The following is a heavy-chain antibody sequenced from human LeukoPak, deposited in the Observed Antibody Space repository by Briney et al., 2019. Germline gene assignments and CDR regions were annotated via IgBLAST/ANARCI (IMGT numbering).Heavy chain of an antibody. CDR1: GFTFSNYW. Sequence: GGSLRLSCAASGFTFSNYWMHWVRQAPGKGLVWVSRINSDGINTSYTDSVKGRFTISRDNAKNTLNLQMNSLRAEDTAVYYCARGRGYDFWSGYLVRFDYWGQGTLVTVSS. CDR2: INSDGINT. D-gene: IGHD3-3*01. J-gene: IGHJ4*02. CDR3: ARGRGYDFWSGYLVRFDY. V-gene: IGHV3-74*01.